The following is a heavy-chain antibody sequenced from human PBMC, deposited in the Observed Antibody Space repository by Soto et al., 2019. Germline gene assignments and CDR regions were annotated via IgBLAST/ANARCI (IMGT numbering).Heavy chain of an antibody. CDR3: TTELYDFWSGYYRLDPI. J-gene: IGHJ3*02. Sequence: GGSLRLSCAASGFTFSSYSINWVRQAPGKGLEWVSYISNSGYNIHYADSVKGRFTISRDNAKISLYLQMNSLKTEDTAVYYCTTELYDFWSGYYRLDPIWGQGTMVTVSS. V-gene: IGHV3-48*01. CDR1: GFTFSSYS. D-gene: IGHD3-3*01. CDR2: ISNSGYNI.